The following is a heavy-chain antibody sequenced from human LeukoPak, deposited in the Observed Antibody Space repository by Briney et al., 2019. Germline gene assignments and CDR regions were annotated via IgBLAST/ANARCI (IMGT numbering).Heavy chain of an antibody. CDR3: AREEVGVYYPYYYYYMDV. CDR1: GFTFSSYE. Sequence: GGSLRLSCAASGFTFSSYEMNWVRQAPGKGLEWVSYISSSGSTIYYADSVKGRFTISRDNAKNSLYLQMNSLRAEDTAVYYCAREEVGVYYPYYYYYMDVWGKGTTVTISS. V-gene: IGHV3-48*03. CDR2: ISSSGSTI. D-gene: IGHD3-10*01. J-gene: IGHJ6*03.